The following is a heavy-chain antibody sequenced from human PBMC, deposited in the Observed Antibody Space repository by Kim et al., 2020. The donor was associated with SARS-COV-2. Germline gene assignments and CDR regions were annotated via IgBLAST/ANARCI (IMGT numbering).Heavy chain of an antibody. Sequence: SETLSLTCTVSGGSISSSSYYWGWIRQPPGKGLEWIGSIYYSGSTYYNPALKSRVTIYVDTSKNQFSLKLSSVTAADTAVYYCARDIRGALRGIVVVPAATFDPWGQGTLVTVSS. CDR1: GGSISSSSYY. J-gene: IGHJ5*02. CDR3: ARDIRGALRGIVVVPAATFDP. CDR2: IYYSGST. V-gene: IGHV4-39*02. D-gene: IGHD2-2*01.